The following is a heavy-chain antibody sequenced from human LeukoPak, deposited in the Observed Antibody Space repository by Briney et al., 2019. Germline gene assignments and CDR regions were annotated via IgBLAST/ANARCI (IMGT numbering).Heavy chain of an antibody. J-gene: IGHJ4*02. CDR3: AKDRGDGYNWEDYSGFDS. CDR2: ISSSSSYI. Sequence: PGGSLRLSCAASGFTFSSYSMNWVRQAPGKGLEWVSSISSSSSYIYYADSVKGRFTTSRDNSQNTLSLQMNSLRVEDTGVYHCAKDRGDGYNWEDYSGFDSWGQGTLVTVSS. D-gene: IGHD5-24*01. CDR1: GFTFSSYS. V-gene: IGHV3-21*01.